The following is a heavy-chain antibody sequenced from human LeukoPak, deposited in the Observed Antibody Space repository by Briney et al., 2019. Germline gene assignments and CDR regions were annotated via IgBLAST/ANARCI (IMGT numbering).Heavy chain of an antibody. J-gene: IGHJ4*02. CDR2: INPDGSIT. D-gene: IGHD3-16*01. CDR1: GFTFSHYW. Sequence: GGSLRLSCAASGFTFSHYWMHCVRQAPGEGLVWVSRINPDGSITDYADSVKGRFTISRDNAKNTLYLQMNDLRPEDTAIYYCVSDKGGSRDFWGQGTLDTVSS. CDR3: VSDKGGSRDF. V-gene: IGHV3-74*01.